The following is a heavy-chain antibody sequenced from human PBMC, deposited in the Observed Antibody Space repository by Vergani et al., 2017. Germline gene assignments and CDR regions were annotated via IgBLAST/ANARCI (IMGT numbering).Heavy chain of an antibody. CDR1: GFTFSSYA. CDR3: AKDRGIAARRYGMDV. Sequence: EVQLLESGGGLVQPGGSLRLSCAASGFTFSSYAMSWVRQAPGKGLEWVSAISGSGGSTYYADSVKGRFTISRDNSKTTLYLQMNSLSAEDTAVYYCAKDRGIAARRYGMDVWGQGTTVTVSS. V-gene: IGHV3-23*01. D-gene: IGHD6-6*01. CDR2: ISGSGGST. J-gene: IGHJ6*02.